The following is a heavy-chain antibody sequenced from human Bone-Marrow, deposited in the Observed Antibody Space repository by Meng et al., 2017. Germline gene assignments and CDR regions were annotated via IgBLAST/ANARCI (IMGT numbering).Heavy chain of an antibody. CDR2: IYTSGST. J-gene: IGHJ3*02. V-gene: IGHV4-61*02. CDR1: GGSISSGSYY. Sequence: SETLSLTCTVSGGSISSGSYYWSWIRQPAGKGLEWIGRIYTSGSTNYNPSLKSRVTISVDTSKNQFSLKLSSVTAADTAVYYCARGVDYPPPGFPLDIWGQGTMVTVSS. D-gene: IGHD5-12*01. CDR3: ARGVDYPPPGFPLDI.